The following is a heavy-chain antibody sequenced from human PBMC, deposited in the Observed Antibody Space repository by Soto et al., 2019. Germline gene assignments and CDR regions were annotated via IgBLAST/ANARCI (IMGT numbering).Heavy chain of an antibody. CDR2: INHSGST. CDR1: GGSFSGYY. V-gene: IGHV4-34*01. CDR3: ARDKITGLFDY. Sequence: SETLSLTCAVYGGSFSGYYWTWIRQPPGTGLEWIGEINHSGSTNYNPSIKSRVTISVETSKNQFSLKLTSVTAADTAVYYCARDKITGLFDYWGQGTLVTVSS. D-gene: IGHD2-8*02. J-gene: IGHJ4*02.